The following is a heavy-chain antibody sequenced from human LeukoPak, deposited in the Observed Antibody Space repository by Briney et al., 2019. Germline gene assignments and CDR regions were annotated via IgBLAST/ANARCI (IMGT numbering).Heavy chain of an antibody. CDR1: GFTFSTYE. D-gene: IGHD2-15*01. Sequence: LRLSCAASGFTFSTYEMIWVRQAPGKGLEWIGTIYHSGSTEYNPSLKSRVAIFVDTSKNQFSLILHSVAAADTAVYYCARRSEFDNTHYHYFDYWGQGALVTVSS. V-gene: IGHV4-59*08. CDR3: ARRSEFDNTHYHYFDY. CDR2: IYHSGST. J-gene: IGHJ4*02.